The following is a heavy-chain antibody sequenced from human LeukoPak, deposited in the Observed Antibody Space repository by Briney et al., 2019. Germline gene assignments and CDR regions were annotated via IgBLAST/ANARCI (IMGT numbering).Heavy chain of an antibody. D-gene: IGHD4-17*01. CDR3: ASSTLDDYGDYSDY. J-gene: IGHJ4*02. CDR2: ISSSSSYI. V-gene: IGHV3-21*04. CDR1: GFTFSSYS. Sequence: GGSLRLSCAASGFTFSSYSMNWVRQAPGKGLEWVSSISSSSSYIYYADSVKGRFTISRDNAKNSLYLQMNSLRAEDTAVYYCASSTLDDYGDYSDYWGQGTLVTVSS.